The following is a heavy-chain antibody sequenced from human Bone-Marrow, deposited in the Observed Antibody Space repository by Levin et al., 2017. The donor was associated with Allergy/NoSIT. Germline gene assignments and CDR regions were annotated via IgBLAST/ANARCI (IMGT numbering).Heavy chain of an antibody. CDR3: AEMTSSAFDI. J-gene: IGHJ3*02. D-gene: IGHD2-21*02. CDR2: INSDGSST. Sequence: GGSLRLSCAASGFTFSSYWMNWVRQAPGKGLVWVSRINSDGSSTSYADSVKGRFTISRDNAKNTLYLQMNSLRVEDTAVYYCAEMTSSAFDIWGQGTMVTVSS. CDR1: GFTFSSYW. V-gene: IGHV3-74*01.